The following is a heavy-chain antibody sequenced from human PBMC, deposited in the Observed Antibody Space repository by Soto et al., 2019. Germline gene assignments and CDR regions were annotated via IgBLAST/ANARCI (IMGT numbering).Heavy chain of an antibody. Sequence: SSETLSLTSTVSGGSVSSGSYYWSWVRQAPGKGLEWVSYISSSRSTIYYADSVKGRFTISRDNAKNSLYLQMNSLRDEDTAVYYCARDSQIAAAGTYYYYGMDVWGQGTTVTVSS. CDR2: ISSSRSTI. D-gene: IGHD6-13*01. CDR1: GGSVSSGSYY. J-gene: IGHJ6*02. V-gene: IGHV3-48*02. CDR3: ARDSQIAAAGTYYYYGMDV.